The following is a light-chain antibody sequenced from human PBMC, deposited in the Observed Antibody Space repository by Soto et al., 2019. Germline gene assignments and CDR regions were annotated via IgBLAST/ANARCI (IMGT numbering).Light chain of an antibody. V-gene: IGLV1-40*01. CDR3: LSYNSSLHTYV. CDR2: GDN. CDR1: TSNIGAPYD. J-gene: IGLJ1*01. Sequence: QAVLTQPPAVSGAPGQRVTISCTGSTSNIGAPYDVHWYQHLPGTAPKLLFVGDNNQPSRAPDRFSGAKAGTSAFLASARLQAEDEADYDGLSYNSSLHTYVFCPGTKVT.